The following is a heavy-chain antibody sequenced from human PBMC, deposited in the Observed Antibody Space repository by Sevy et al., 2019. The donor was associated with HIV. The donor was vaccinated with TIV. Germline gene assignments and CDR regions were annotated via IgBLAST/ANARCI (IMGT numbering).Heavy chain of an antibody. D-gene: IGHD3-10*01. CDR2: INTGNGNT. J-gene: IGHJ3*02. V-gene: IGHV1-3*04. CDR3: ASEIRRGDAFDI. Sequence: ASVKVSCKASGYTFTSYAMHWVRQAPGQRLEWMGCINTGNGNTKYSQKFQGRVTITRDTSASTAYMELSSLRSEDTAVYYCASEIRRGDAFDIWGQGTMVTVSS. CDR1: GYTFTSYA.